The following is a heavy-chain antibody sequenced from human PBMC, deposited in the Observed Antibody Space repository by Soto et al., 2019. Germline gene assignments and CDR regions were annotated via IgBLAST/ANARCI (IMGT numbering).Heavy chain of an antibody. CDR3: ARDRYYDGVGYRYESAY. V-gene: IGHV1-69*01. CDR2: IIRIFRSA. D-gene: IGHD3-22*01. CDR1: GGDFINYG. J-gene: IGHJ4*02. Sequence: QVQLVQSGAEVKKPGSSVKVSCTASGGDFINYGISWVRQAPGQGLEWMGGIIRIFRSANYAQKFQGRVTIAADESTTTAYMELTTLTSEDTAVYDCARDRYYDGVGYRYESAYWGQGTVVTVSS.